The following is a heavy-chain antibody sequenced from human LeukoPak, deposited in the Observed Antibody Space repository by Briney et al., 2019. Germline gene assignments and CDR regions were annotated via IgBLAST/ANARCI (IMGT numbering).Heavy chain of an antibody. J-gene: IGHJ3*02. CDR2: IIPIFGTA. CDR1: GGTFSSYA. D-gene: IGHD7-27*01. Sequence: SVKVSCTASGGTFSSYAISWVRQAPGQGLEWMGGIIPIFGTANYAQKFQGRVTITADESTSTAYMELSSLRSEDTAVYYCASSNRLTGDAADHAFDIWGQGTMVTVSS. V-gene: IGHV1-69*13. CDR3: ASSNRLTGDAADHAFDI.